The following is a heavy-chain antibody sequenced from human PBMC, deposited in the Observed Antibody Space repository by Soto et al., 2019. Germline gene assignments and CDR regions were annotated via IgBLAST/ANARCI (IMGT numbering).Heavy chain of an antibody. Sequence: PGESLKISCKGSGYSFTSYWIGWVRQMPGKGLEWMGIIYPGDSDTRYSPSFQGQVTISADKSISTAYLQWSSLKASDTAMYYCASLGPYYYDSSGYKGAFDIWGQGTMVTVSS. J-gene: IGHJ3*02. CDR3: ASLGPYYYDSSGYKGAFDI. D-gene: IGHD3-22*01. CDR1: GYSFTSYW. V-gene: IGHV5-51*01. CDR2: IYPGDSDT.